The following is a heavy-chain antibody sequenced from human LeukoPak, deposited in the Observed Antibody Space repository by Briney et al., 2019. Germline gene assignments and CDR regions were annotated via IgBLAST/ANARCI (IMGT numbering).Heavy chain of an antibody. Sequence: SETLSLTCTVSGGSISSYYWSWIRQPPGKGLEWIGYIYYSGSTNYNPSLKSRVTISVDTSKNQFSLKLSSVTAADTAVYYCARSYHRITIFGVVIIPGAFDIWGQGTMVTVSS. CDR1: GGSISSYY. CDR2: IYYSGST. D-gene: IGHD3-3*01. CDR3: ARSYHRITIFGVVIIPGAFDI. J-gene: IGHJ3*02. V-gene: IGHV4-59*01.